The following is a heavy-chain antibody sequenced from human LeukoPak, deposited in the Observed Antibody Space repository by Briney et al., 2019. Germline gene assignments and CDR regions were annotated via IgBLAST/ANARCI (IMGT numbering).Heavy chain of an antibody. CDR2: INNRGST. J-gene: IGHJ3*02. CDR3: ARAKEERVFFSGFDI. V-gene: IGHV4-34*01. Sequence: SETLSLTCAVYGGSFSGYYWSWIRQPPGKGLEWIGEINNRGSTNYNPSLKSRVTISVDTSKNQFSLKLSSVTAADTAVYYCARAKEERVFFSGFDIWGQGTMVTVSS. D-gene: IGHD6-19*01. CDR1: GGSFSGYY.